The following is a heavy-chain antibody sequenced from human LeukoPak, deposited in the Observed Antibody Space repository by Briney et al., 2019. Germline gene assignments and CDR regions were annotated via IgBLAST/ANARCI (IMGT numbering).Heavy chain of an antibody. D-gene: IGHD5-12*01. CDR1: GLTFSSYS. CDR2: ISISSSYI. Sequence: GGSLRLSCAASGLTFSSYSMNWVRQAPGKGLEWVSFISISSSYIFYADSVKGRFTISRDNAKNSLYLQMNSLRAEDTAVYYCARVERGYHLILRKDYYYYMDVWGKGTTVTVSS. V-gene: IGHV3-21*01. CDR3: ARVERGYHLILRKDYYYYMDV. J-gene: IGHJ6*03.